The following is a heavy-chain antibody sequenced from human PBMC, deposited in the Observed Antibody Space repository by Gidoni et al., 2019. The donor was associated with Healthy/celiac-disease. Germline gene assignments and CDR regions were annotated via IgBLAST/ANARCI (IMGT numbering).Heavy chain of an antibody. D-gene: IGHD6-13*01. CDR1: GYTLTELS. V-gene: IGHV1-24*01. CDR2: FDPEDGET. Sequence: QVQLVQSGAEVKKPGASVKVSCKVSGYTLTELSMHWVRQAPGKGLEWMGGFDPEDGETIYAQKFQGRVTMTEDTSTDTAYMELSSLRSEDTAVYYCATDGKVWGQQLALFKSYYYYGMDVWGQGTTVTVSS. CDR3: ATDGKVWGQQLALFKSYYYYGMDV. J-gene: IGHJ6*02.